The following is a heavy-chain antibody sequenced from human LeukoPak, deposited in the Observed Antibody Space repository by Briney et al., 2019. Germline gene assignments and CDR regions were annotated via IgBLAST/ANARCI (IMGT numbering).Heavy chain of an antibody. CDR2: ISSNGGST. J-gene: IGHJ4*02. D-gene: IGHD2-2*01. Sequence: GGSLRLPCATSGFTFTDYSMNWVRQAPGKGLEYVSAISSNGGSTYYADSVKGRFTISRDNSKNTLYLQMSSLRAEDTAVYYCVKDWYSIVVASYYFDYWGQGTLVTVSS. CDR3: VKDWYSIVVASYYFDY. CDR1: GFTFTDYS. V-gene: IGHV3-64D*06.